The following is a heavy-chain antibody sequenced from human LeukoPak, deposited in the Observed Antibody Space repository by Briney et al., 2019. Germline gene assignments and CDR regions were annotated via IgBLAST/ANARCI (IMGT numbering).Heavy chain of an antibody. V-gene: IGHV4-38-2*01. CDR1: GYSISSGYY. CDR3: ASGGTAVVMALTYYFDT. CDR2: IYHTGST. D-gene: IGHD3-22*01. Sequence: SETLSLTCAVSGYSISSGYYWGWIRQPPGKGLEWIGSIYHTGSTYYNPSLQSRVTISLDSPKNQFSLKLASVTAADTAVYYCASGGTAVVMALTYYFDTWGQGTPVTVSS. J-gene: IGHJ4*02.